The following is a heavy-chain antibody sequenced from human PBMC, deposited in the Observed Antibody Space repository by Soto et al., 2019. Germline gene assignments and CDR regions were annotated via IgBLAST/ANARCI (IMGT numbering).Heavy chain of an antibody. CDR2: IDPSGGST. CDR1: GYTFTNYY. J-gene: IGHJ5*02. Sequence: QVQLVQSGAEVKKPGASVKVSCKASGYTFTNYYMHWVRQAPGQGLEWMGIIDPSGGSTTYAQKFQGRVSMTRDTSTSTVYMELSSLRSEDTAVYYCARDRAYSYNFEWFDPWGQGTLVTVSS. CDR3: ARDRAYSYNFEWFDP. V-gene: IGHV1-46*01. D-gene: IGHD5-18*01.